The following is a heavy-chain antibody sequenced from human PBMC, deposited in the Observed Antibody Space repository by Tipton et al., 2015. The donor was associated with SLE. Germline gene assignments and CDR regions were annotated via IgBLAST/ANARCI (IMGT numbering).Heavy chain of an antibody. Sequence: SLRLSCAASGFTFSSYSMNWVRQAPGKGLEWVSYISSSSSTIYYADSVKGRFTISRDNAKNSLYRQMNSLRAEDTAVYYCARPQGDRTEYCDLWGRGTLVTVSS. CDR1: GFTFSSYS. CDR2: ISSSSSTI. V-gene: IGHV3-48*01. J-gene: IGHJ2*01. CDR3: ARPQGDRTEYCDL. D-gene: IGHD2-8*02.